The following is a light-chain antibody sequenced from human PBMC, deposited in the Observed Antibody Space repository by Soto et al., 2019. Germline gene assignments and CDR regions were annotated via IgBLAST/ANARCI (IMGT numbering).Light chain of an antibody. J-gene: IGKJ5*01. CDR3: QQRSKWPIT. CDR1: QSVSTY. CDR2: DAS. V-gene: IGKV3-11*01. Sequence: EIVLTQSPATLSLSPGERAALSCRASQSVSTYLAWYQQKPGQAPRLFIYDASNRATGIPARFSGSGSGTDFTLTISGLEPEDFAVYYCQQRSKWPITFGQGTRLEIK.